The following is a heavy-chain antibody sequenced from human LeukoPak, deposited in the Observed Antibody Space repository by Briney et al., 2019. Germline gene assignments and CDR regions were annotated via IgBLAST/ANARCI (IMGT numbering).Heavy chain of an antibody. CDR2: INPSGGST. Sequence: ASVKVSCKASGYTFTSYYMHWVRQAPGQGLEWMGIINPSGGSTSYAQKFQGRVTMTRDMSTSTVYMELSSLRAEDTAVYYCAKDPLSSIAARGWFDPWGQGTLVTVSS. CDR1: GYTFTSYY. V-gene: IGHV1-46*01. J-gene: IGHJ5*02. CDR3: AKDPLSSIAARGWFDP. D-gene: IGHD6-6*01.